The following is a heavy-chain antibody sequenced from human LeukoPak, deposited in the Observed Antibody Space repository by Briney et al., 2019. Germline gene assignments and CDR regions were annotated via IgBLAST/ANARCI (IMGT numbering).Heavy chain of an antibody. Sequence: ASVKVSCKASGYTFTSYYLHWVRQAPGQGLEWMGIINPSAGSTSYAQKFQGRVTLTRDMSTSTVHMEVSSLRSDDTAVYYCARAIAYYYTTRPRYYFDYWGQGTLVTVSS. J-gene: IGHJ4*02. V-gene: IGHV1-46*01. CDR1: GYTFTSYY. CDR3: ARAIAYYYTTRPRYYFDY. D-gene: IGHD3-10*01. CDR2: INPSAGST.